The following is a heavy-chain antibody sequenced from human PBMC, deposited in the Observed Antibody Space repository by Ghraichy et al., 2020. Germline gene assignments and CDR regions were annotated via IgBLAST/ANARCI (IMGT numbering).Heavy chain of an antibody. V-gene: IGHV4-39*01. CDR1: GDSINDHNYY. CDR3: ARHFNRHITRQNWFDP. J-gene: IGHJ5*02. Sequence: SETLSLTCNVSGDSINDHNYYWGWIRQPPGKGLEWVGSVYYTGGTYYTPSLRGRVALEIDTSKNQFSLRLRSLTAADTAVYYCARHFNRHITRQNWFDPWGQGTLVIVSS. D-gene: IGHD2/OR15-2a*01. CDR2: VYYTGGT.